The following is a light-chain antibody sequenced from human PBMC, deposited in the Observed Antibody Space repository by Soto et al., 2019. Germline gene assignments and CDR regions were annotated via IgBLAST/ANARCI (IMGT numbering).Light chain of an antibody. Sequence: DIQMTQSPSTLSASVGDRVTITCRASQSISTWLAWYQQKPGKAPKLLIYKASNLEGGVPSRFSGSGSGTEFTITISSLQPDDFATSYCQQYNTYPLTFGGGTTVEIK. CDR3: QQYNTYPLT. J-gene: IGKJ4*01. CDR1: QSISTW. V-gene: IGKV1-5*03. CDR2: KAS.